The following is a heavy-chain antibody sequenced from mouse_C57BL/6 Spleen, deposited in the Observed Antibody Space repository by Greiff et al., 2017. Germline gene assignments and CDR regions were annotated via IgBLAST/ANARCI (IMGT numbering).Heavy chain of an antibody. D-gene: IGHD2-3*01. CDR2: INPTNGGT. CDR1: GYTFTDYN. J-gene: IGHJ3*01. Sequence: EVQLQQSGAELVKPGASVKISCKASGYTFTDYNMHWVKQRPGQSLEWIGDINPTNGGTIYNQKFKGKATLTVDKSSSTAYIELRSLTSEDDAVYYCGRRAHDGRFADWGPGTPVTVSA. V-gene: IGHV1-18*01. CDR3: GRRAHDGRFAD.